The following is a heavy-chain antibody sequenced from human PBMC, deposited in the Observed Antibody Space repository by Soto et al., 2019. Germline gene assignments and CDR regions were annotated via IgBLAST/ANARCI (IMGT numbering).Heavy chain of an antibody. D-gene: IGHD3-10*01. CDR1: GGSISSSSYY. Sequence: SETLSLTCTVSGGSISSSSYYWGWIRQPPGKGLEWIGSIYYSGSTYYNPSLKSRVTISVDTSKNQFSLKLSSVTAADTAVYYCDSMRGGQNYYYYYGMDVWGQGTKVTVSS. CDR2: IYYSGST. CDR3: DSMRGGQNYYYYYGMDV. J-gene: IGHJ6*02. V-gene: IGHV4-39*01.